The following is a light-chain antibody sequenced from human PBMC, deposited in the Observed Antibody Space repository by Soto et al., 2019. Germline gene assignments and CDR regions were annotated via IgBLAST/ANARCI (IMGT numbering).Light chain of an antibody. J-gene: IGKJ1*01. CDR2: ATS. CDR1: QSISTY. CDR3: QQYYSYPRT. Sequence: DVHMTQSPSSLSSSVGDRVTLACRASQSISTYLNWYKQTPGKAPKLLSYATSSLQSGVPSRFRGSGSGTDFTLTISCLKSEDFETYYCQQYYSYPRTFGQGTKVDIK. V-gene: IGKV1-39*01.